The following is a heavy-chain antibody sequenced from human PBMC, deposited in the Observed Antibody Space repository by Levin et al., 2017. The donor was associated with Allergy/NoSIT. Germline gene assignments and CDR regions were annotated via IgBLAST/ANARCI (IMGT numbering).Heavy chain of an antibody. V-gene: IGHV1-8*01. CDR3: AIGVRD. Sequence: EASVKVSCKTSGYGFSTYEMHWVRQATGQGLEWMGWVDPKNGDTDYALKFQGRVTMTTDTSTRTAYLEMTALTPEDTAVYYCAIGVRDWGRGTAVTVS. CDR2: VDPKNGDT. J-gene: IGHJ4*02. CDR1: GYGFSTYE.